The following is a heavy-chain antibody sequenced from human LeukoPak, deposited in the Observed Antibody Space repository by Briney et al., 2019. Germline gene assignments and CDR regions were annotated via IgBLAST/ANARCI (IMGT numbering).Heavy chain of an antibody. V-gene: IGHV1-8*01. CDR2: MNPNSGNT. Sequence: ASVKVSCEASGYTFTSYDINWVRQATGQGLEWMGWMNPNSGNTGYAQKFQGRVTMTRNTSISTAYMELSSLRSEDTAVYYCARGDIVVIPADIWGQGTMVTVSS. CDR1: GYTFTSYD. J-gene: IGHJ3*02. CDR3: ARGDIVVIPADI. D-gene: IGHD2-2*01.